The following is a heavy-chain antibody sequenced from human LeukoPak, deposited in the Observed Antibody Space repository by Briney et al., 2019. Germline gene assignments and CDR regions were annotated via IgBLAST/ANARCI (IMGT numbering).Heavy chain of an antibody. J-gene: IGHJ4*02. CDR1: GGSISSSSYY. CDR2: IYYSGST. CDR3: ARHRYYYDSSAYHFDY. D-gene: IGHD3-22*01. Sequence: SETLSLTCTVSGGSISSSSYYWGWIRQPPGKGLEWIGSIYYSGSTNYNPSLKSRVTISVDTSKNQFSLKLSSVTAADTAVYYCARHRYYYDSSAYHFDYWGQGTLVTVSS. V-gene: IGHV4-39*01.